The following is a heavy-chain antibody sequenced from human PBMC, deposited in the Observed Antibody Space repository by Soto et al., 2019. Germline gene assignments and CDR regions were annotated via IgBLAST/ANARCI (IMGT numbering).Heavy chain of an antibody. CDR2: IYYSRST. CDR3: AGDGLMTLSNYAFDH. CDR1: GGSISNYY. J-gene: IGHJ4*02. Sequence: ETLSLTCTVSGGSISNYYWSWLRQPPGKGLEWIGHIYYSRSTNYNPSLKSRLTISVDTSKNQFSLKLDSVTAADTAVYYCAGDGLMTLSNYAFDHWGQGTLVTVSS. V-gene: IGHV4-59*01. D-gene: IGHD3-16*01.